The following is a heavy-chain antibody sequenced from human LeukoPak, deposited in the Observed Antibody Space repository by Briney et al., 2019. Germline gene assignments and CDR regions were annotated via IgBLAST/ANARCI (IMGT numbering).Heavy chain of an antibody. CDR2: ISSSSSTI. Sequence: GGSLRLSCAASGFTFSSYGMNWVRQAPGKGLEWVSYISSSSSTIYYADSVKGRFTISRDNAKNSLYLQMNSLRAEDTAVYYCARDPVTTFPVDWFDPWGQGTLVTVSS. CDR3: ARDPVTTFPVDWFDP. V-gene: IGHV3-48*01. CDR1: GFTFSSYG. D-gene: IGHD4-11*01. J-gene: IGHJ5*02.